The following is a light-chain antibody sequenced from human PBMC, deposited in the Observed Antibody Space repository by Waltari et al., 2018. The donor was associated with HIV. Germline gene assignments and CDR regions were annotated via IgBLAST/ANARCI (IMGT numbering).Light chain of an antibody. V-gene: IGKV1-5*03. J-gene: IGKJ2*01. CDR3: QQYNRYYT. CDR1: QTINNW. Sequence: DIQMTQSPSILSASVGDRVTITCRASQTINNWLAWYQQKPGKAPKLLIDKASNLESGVPSRCSGSGSGTEFTLTINSLQSDDFATYYCQQYNRYYTFGQGTKLEIK. CDR2: KAS.